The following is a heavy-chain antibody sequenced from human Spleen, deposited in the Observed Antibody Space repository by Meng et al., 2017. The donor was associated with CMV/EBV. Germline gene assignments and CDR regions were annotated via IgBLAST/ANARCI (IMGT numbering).Heavy chain of an antibody. V-gene: IGHV3-11*01. J-gene: IGHJ6*02. D-gene: IGHD4-23*01. Sequence: GGSLRLSCAASGFTFSDYYMSWIRQAPGKGLEWVSYISSSGSTIYYADSVKGRFTISRDNAKNSLYLQMNSLRAEDTAVYYCARDPSVGRPGYYGMDVWGQGTTVTVSS. CDR3: ARDPSVGRPGYYGMDV. CDR2: ISSSGSTI. CDR1: GFTFSDYY.